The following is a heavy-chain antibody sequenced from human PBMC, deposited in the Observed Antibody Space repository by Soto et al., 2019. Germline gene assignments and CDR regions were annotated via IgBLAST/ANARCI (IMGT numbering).Heavy chain of an antibody. D-gene: IGHD3-22*01. V-gene: IGHV4-39*01. J-gene: IGHJ4*02. CDR3: ARLGYDSRGVY. CDR1: GGSFSSSSHY. Sequence: SETLSLTCTVSGGSFSSSSHYWGWIRQPPGKGLEWIGSIYYSGSTYYNPSLKSRVTISVDTSKHQFSLKLSSVTAADTAVYYCARLGYDSRGVYWGQGTLVTVSS. CDR2: IYYSGST.